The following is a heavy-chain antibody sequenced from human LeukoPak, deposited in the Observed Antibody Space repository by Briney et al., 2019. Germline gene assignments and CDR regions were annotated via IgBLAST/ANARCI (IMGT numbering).Heavy chain of an antibody. J-gene: IGHJ5*02. Sequence: PSQTLSLTCTVSGGSISSGGYYWSWIRQHPGKGLEWIGYIYYSGSTYYNPSLKSRVTISVDTSKNQSSLKLSSVIVADTAVYYCARSGSYSYSFDPWGQGTLVTVSS. V-gene: IGHV4-31*03. CDR1: GGSISSGGYY. CDR3: ARSGSYSYSFDP. CDR2: IYYSGST. D-gene: IGHD1-26*01.